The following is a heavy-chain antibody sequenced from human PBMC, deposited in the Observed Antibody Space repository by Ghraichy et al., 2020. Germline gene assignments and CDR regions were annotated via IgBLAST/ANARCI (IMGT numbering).Heavy chain of an antibody. CDR2: IIPILGIA. J-gene: IGHJ4*02. D-gene: IGHD3-22*01. CDR1: GGTFSSYT. Sequence: SVKVSCKASGGTFSSYTISWVRQAPGQGLEWMGRIIPILGIANYAQKFQGRVTITADKSTSTAYMELSSLRSEDTAVYYCARGGGYYYDSSGYYSLDYWGQGTLVTVSS. CDR3: ARGGGYYYDSSGYYSLDY. V-gene: IGHV1-69*02.